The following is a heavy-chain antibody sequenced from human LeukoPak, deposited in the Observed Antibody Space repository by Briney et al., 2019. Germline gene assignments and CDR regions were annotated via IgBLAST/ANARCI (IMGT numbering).Heavy chain of an antibody. CDR1: GFTFSNYA. CDR2: IKQDESEE. J-gene: IGHJ3*02. D-gene: IGHD3-16*01. V-gene: IGHV3-7*03. CDR3: ARELWELDAFDI. Sequence: GGSLRLSCAASGFTFSNYAMSWVRQAPGKGLEWVANIKQDESEEYYADSVKGRFTISGDNAKNSLYLQMNSLRPEDSAMYYCARELWELDAFDIWGQGTMVIVSS.